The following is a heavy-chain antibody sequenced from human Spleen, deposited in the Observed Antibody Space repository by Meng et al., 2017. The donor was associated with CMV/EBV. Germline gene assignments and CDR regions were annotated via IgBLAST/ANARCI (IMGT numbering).Heavy chain of an antibody. Sequence: GGSLRLSCAASGFTFSSYEMNWVRQAPGKGLEWVSYISSSGSTIYYADSVKGRFTISRDNAKNSPYLQMNSLRAEDTAVYYCARDPGSTHYYYYGMDVWGQGTTVTVSS. V-gene: IGHV3-48*03. CDR2: ISSSGSTI. CDR3: ARDPGSTHYYYYGMDV. D-gene: IGHD2-2*01. CDR1: GFTFSSYE. J-gene: IGHJ6*02.